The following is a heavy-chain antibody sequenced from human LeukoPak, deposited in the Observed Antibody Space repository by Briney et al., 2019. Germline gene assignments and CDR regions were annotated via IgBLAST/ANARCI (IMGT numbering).Heavy chain of an antibody. CDR3: AHNSHFDY. J-gene: IGHJ4*02. D-gene: IGHD5-18*01. V-gene: IGHV2-5*01. CDR2: IYWHDDK. Sequence: SGPTLVHPTQTPTLTCNFSGFSRSTSAVGVGWIRQPQGKHLEWLAHIYWHDDKRYSPSLKSRLTITKDTSKNQVVLTMTNMDPVDTATYFCAHNSHFDYWGQGTLVTVSS. CDR1: GFSRSTSAVG.